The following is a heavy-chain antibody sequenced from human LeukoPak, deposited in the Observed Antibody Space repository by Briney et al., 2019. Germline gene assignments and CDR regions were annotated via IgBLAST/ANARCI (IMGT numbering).Heavy chain of an antibody. Sequence: ASVKVSCKASGDTVTSYGISWVLQAPGQGLEWMGWISAYNGNTNYAQKLQGRVTMTTDTSTSTAYMELRSLRSDDTAVYYCARVEGYCSGGSCYSTDYFDYWGQGTLVTVSS. J-gene: IGHJ4*02. V-gene: IGHV1-18*04. CDR1: GDTVTSYG. D-gene: IGHD2-15*01. CDR2: ISAYNGNT. CDR3: ARVEGYCSGGSCYSTDYFDY.